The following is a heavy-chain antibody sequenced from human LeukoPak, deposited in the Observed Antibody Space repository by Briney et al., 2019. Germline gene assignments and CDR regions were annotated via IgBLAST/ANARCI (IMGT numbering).Heavy chain of an antibody. CDR3: ARDDSFWSGYYSPTTHYGMDV. CDR1: GFTFSSYW. J-gene: IGHJ6*02. CDR2: IKQDGSEK. V-gene: IGHV3-7*01. D-gene: IGHD3-3*01. Sequence: PGGSLRLSCAASGFTFSSYWMGWVRQAPGKGLEWVANIKQDGSEKYYVDSVKGRFTISRDNAKNSLYLQMNSLRAEDTAVYYCARDDSFWSGYYSPTTHYGMDVWGQGTTVTVSS.